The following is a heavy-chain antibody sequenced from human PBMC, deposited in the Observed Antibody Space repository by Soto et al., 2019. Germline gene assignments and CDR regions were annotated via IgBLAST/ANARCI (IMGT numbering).Heavy chain of an antibody. J-gene: IGHJ4*02. CDR1: GFTFSSYG. D-gene: IGHD3-22*01. CDR2: ISYDGADK. Sequence: PGGSLRLSCAASGFTFSSYGMHWVRQAPGKGLERVSIISYDGADKYYADSVKGRFTISRDNSKNTLYLQMSRLRTDDTAVYYCAKIGVPYFYDRSGFTYWGQGTLVTVSS. CDR3: AKIGVPYFYDRSGFTY. V-gene: IGHV3-30*18.